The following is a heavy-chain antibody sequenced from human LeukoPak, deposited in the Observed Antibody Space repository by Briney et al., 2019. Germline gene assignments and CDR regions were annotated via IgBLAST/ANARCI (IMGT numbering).Heavy chain of an antibody. J-gene: IGHJ6*02. V-gene: IGHV3-21*01. D-gene: IGHD2-15*01. CDR1: GFTFSSYS. CDR2: ISSSGSYI. Sequence: GGSLRLSCAASGFTFSSYSMNWVRQAPGKGLEWVSSISSSGSYIYYADSVKGRFTISRDNAKNSLYLQMNSLRAEDTAVYYCARDNIAVSKPRSSFYYGMDVWGQGTTVTVSS. CDR3: ARDNIAVSKPRSSFYYGMDV.